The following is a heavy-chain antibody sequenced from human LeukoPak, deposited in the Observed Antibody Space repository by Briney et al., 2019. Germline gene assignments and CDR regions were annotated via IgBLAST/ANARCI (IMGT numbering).Heavy chain of an antibody. CDR2: IYYSGST. V-gene: IGHV4-39*07. CDR3: ARATRPAALFDY. Sequence: PSETLSLTCTVSGGSISSSSYYWGWIRQPPGKGLEWIGSIYYSGSTYYNPSLKSRVTISVDTSKNQFSLKLSSVTAADTAVYYCARATRPAALFDYWGQGTLVTVSS. CDR1: GGSISSSSYY. J-gene: IGHJ4*02. D-gene: IGHD2-2*01.